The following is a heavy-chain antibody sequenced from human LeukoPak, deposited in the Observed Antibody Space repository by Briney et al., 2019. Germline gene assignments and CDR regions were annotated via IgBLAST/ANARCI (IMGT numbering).Heavy chain of an antibody. V-gene: IGHV1-18*04. D-gene: IGHD2-2*01. CDR2: ISAYNGNT. J-gene: IGHJ3*02. CDR3: ARDLEEYCSSTNCYAGPDAFDI. Sequence: ASVKVSCKASGYTFTSYGISWVRQAPGQGLEWMGWISAYNGNTNYAQKLQGRVTMTTDTSTSTAYMELRSLRSDDTAVYYCARDLEEYCSSTNCYAGPDAFDIWGQGTMVTVSS. CDR1: GYTFTSYG.